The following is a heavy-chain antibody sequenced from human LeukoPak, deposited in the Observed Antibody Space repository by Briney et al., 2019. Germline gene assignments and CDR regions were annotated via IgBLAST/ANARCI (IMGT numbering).Heavy chain of an antibody. CDR1: GFTFSSRW. V-gene: IGHV3-74*01. CDR3: ASDDSYAFDI. CDR2: VNSDESST. D-gene: IGHD2-21*01. Sequence: GGSLRLSCAASGFTFSSRWMHWVRQAPGKGLVWVSHVNSDESSTNYADSVKGRFTISRDNTKNTLYLQMNSMRAEDTAVYYCASDDSYAFDIWGQGTMVTVSS. J-gene: IGHJ3*02.